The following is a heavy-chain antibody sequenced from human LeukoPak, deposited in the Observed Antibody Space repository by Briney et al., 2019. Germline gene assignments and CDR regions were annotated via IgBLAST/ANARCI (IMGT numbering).Heavy chain of an antibody. V-gene: IGHV1-18*01. CDR2: ISAYNGNT. D-gene: IGHD6-19*01. CDR3: ARAGAVAVAGEFDY. J-gene: IGHJ4*02. CDR1: GYTFTNYG. Sequence: ASVKVSCKASGYTFTNYGISWVRQAPGQGLEWMGWISAYNGNTNYAQKLQGRVTMTTDTSTSTAYMELRSLRSDDTAVYYCARAGAVAVAGEFDYWGQGTLVTVSS.